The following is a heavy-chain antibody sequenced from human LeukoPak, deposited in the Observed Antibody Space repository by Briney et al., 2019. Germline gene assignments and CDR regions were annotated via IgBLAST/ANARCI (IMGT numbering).Heavy chain of an antibody. D-gene: IGHD3-10*01. CDR2: IYYSGST. Sequence: SETLSLTCTVSGGSISSSSYYWGWIRQPPGKGLEWIGSIYYSGSTYYNPSLKSRVTISVDTSKNQFSLKLSSVTAAETAGYYCARGRWFGEFLGFDPWGQGTLVTVSS. CDR3: ARGRWFGEFLGFDP. CDR1: GGSISSSSYY. J-gene: IGHJ5*02. V-gene: IGHV4-39*07.